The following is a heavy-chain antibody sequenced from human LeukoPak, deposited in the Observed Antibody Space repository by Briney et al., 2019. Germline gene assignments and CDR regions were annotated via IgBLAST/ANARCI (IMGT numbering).Heavy chain of an antibody. CDR1: GFTFSTYG. Sequence: GGSLRLSCAASGFTFSTYGMHWVRQAPGKGLERVAFIRYDGSNKYYADSVKGRFTISRDNSKNTLYLQMNSLRAEDTAVYYCAGNYGLDYWGQGTLVTVSS. J-gene: IGHJ4*02. V-gene: IGHV3-30*02. CDR3: AGNYGLDY. CDR2: IRYDGSNK. D-gene: IGHD1-7*01.